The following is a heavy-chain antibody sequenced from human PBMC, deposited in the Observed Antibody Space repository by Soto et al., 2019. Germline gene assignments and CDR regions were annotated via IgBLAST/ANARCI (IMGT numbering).Heavy chain of an antibody. Sequence: ASVKVSCKASGFTFTSSAVQWVRQARGQRLEWIGWIVVGSGNTNYAQKFQERVTITRDMSTSTAYMELSSLRSEDTAVYYCAADDYVWGSLGYYGMDVWGQGTTVTVSS. CDR3: AADDYVWGSLGYYGMDV. CDR1: GFTFTSSA. CDR2: IVVGSGNT. D-gene: IGHD3-16*01. J-gene: IGHJ6*02. V-gene: IGHV1-58*01.